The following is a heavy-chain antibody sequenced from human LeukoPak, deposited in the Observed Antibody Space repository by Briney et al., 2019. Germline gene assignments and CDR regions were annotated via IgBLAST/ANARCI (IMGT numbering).Heavy chain of an antibody. CDR1: GFTFSSYE. D-gene: IGHD3-10*01. Sequence: GGSLRLSCAASGFTFSSYEMNWVRQAPGKGLEWVAGISDSGGSTNYADSVKGRFTISRDNPKNTLYLQMNSLRAEDTAVYFCAKRGIVIRAVIIVGFHKEAYYFDYWGQGALVTVSS. CDR2: ISDSGGST. J-gene: IGHJ4*02. V-gene: IGHV3-23*01. CDR3: AKRGIVIRAVIIVGFHKEAYYFDY.